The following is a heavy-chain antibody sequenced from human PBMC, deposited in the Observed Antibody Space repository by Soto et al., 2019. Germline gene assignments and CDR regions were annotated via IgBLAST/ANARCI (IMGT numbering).Heavy chain of an antibody. Sequence: SETLSLTCTVSGGSISSGGYSWSWVRQPPGKGLEWIGEIYHSGSTNYNPSLKSRVTISVDKSKNQFSLKLSSVTAADTAVYYCARVKASGVNFDYWGQGTLVTV. CDR2: IYHSGST. D-gene: IGHD3-10*01. J-gene: IGHJ4*02. V-gene: IGHV4-4*02. CDR3: ARVKASGVNFDY. CDR1: GGSISSGGYS.